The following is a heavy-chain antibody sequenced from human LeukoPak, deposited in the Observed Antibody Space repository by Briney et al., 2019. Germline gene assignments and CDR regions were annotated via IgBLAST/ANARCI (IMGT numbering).Heavy chain of an antibody. J-gene: IGHJ3*01. D-gene: IGHD6-19*01. Sequence: GSLRLSCAASGFTFSSYEMNWVRQAPGKGLEWIGEIYHSGSTNYNPSLKSRVTISVDKSKNQFSLKLTSVTAADTAVYYCARAPGSGWGGGAFDVWGQGTMVTVSS. CDR1: GFTFSSYEM. CDR2: IYHSGST. CDR3: ARAPGSGWGGGAFDV. V-gene: IGHV4-4*02.